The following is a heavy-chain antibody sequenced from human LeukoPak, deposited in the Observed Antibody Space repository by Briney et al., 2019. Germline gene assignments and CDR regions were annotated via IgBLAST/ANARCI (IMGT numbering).Heavy chain of an antibody. J-gene: IGHJ6*03. CDR2: IYHSGST. Sequence: SETLSLTCTVSGGSLSSGGYYWSWIRQPPGKGLEWIGYIYHSGSTYYNPSLKSRVTISVDRSKNQFSLKLSSVTAADTAVYYCARDLASSSWSPYYYYYYMDVWGKGTTVTVSS. D-gene: IGHD6-13*01. V-gene: IGHV4-30-2*01. CDR3: ARDLASSSWSPYYYYYYMDV. CDR1: GGSLSSGGYY.